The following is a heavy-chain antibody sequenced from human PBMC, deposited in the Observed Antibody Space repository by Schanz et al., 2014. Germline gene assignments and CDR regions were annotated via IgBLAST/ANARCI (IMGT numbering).Heavy chain of an antibody. CDR3: ASDYNCFETEAT. D-gene: IGHD2-21*01. J-gene: IGHJ5*02. V-gene: IGHV3-30-3*01. CDR1: GFTFSSYA. Sequence: QGQLVESGGGVVQPGRSLRLSCAASGFTFSSYAMHWVRQAPGKGLEWVAVISYDGSTKYYADSVKGRFTISRDNAKNSLYLRMNSLRAEDTAVYYCASDYNCFETEATWGQGTLVAVSS. CDR2: ISYDGSTK.